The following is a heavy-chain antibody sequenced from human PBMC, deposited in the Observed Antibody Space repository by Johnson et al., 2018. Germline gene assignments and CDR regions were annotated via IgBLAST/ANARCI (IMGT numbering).Heavy chain of an antibody. J-gene: IGHJ6*03. Sequence: QVQLVQSGGGVVQPGRSLRLSCAASGFTFSSYGMHWVRQAPGKGLEWVAVISYDGSNKYYADSVKGRFTISRDNSKNTLYLQMNSLRAEDTAVYYCAKDGQGYGDYDYYYYMDVWGKGTTVTVSS. CDR3: AKDGQGYGDYDYYYYMDV. CDR2: ISYDGSNK. CDR1: GFTFSSYG. V-gene: IGHV3-30*18. D-gene: IGHD4-17*01.